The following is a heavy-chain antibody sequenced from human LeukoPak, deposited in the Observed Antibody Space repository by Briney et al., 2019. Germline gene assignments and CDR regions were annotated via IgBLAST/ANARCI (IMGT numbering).Heavy chain of an antibody. CDR2: INPNSGDT. J-gene: IGHJ4*02. D-gene: IGHD3-16*01. CDR3: ARALETMGAKRYFDY. CDR1: GYTFTGYY. V-gene: IGHV1-2*02. Sequence: ASVKVSCEPSGYTFTGYYMHWVRQAPGQGLEWMGWINPNSGDTNYAQKFQGRVTMTSDTSISTAYMALSGLRSDDTAVYYCARALETMGAKRYFDYWGQGTLVTVSS.